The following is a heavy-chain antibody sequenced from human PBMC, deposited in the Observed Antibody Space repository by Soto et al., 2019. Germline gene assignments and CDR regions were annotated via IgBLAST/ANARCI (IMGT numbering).Heavy chain of an antibody. Sequence: ASVKVSCKASGYTFTSYDINWVRQATGQGLEWMGWMNPNSGNTGYAQKFQGRVTMTRNTSISTAYMELSSLRSEDTAVYYCARGPRDWLKGYMDVWGKGTTVTVSS. V-gene: IGHV1-8*01. J-gene: IGHJ6*03. D-gene: IGHD3-9*01. CDR3: ARGPRDWLKGYMDV. CDR1: GYTFTSYD. CDR2: MNPNSGNT.